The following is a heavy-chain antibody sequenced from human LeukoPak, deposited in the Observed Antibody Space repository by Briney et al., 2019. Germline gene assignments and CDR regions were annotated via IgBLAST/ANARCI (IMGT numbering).Heavy chain of an antibody. CDR2: IIPILGIA. CDR3: ARGGKSYYDSSGYYYSDY. D-gene: IGHD3-22*01. V-gene: IGHV1-69*04. CDR1: GGTFSSYA. J-gene: IGHJ4*02. Sequence: SVKVSCKASGGTFSSYAISWVRQAPGQGLEWMGRIIPILGIANSAQKFQGRVTITADKSTSTAYMELSSLRSEDTAVYYCARGGKSYYDSSGYYYSDYWGQGTLVTVSS.